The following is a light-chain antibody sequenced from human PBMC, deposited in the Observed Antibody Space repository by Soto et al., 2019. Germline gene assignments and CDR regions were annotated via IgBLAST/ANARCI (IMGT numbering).Light chain of an antibody. V-gene: IGLV1-40*01. Sequence: QSVLTQPPSVSGAPVQRVTISCTGSSSNIGAGYDVHWYQQLPGTAPKLLIYGNSNRPSGVPDRFSGSKSGTSASLAITGLQAEEEADYYCQAYDSSRSGYVFGTGTKLTVL. CDR2: GNS. J-gene: IGLJ1*01. CDR3: QAYDSSRSGYV. CDR1: SSNIGAGYD.